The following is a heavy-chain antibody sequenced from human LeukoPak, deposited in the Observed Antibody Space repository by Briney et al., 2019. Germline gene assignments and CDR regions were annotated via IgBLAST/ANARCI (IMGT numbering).Heavy chain of an antibody. CDR3: ARGFRTFDY. V-gene: IGHV4-34*01. CDR2: INHSGST. CDR1: GGSFSGYY. Sequence: PSETLSLTCAVYGGSFSGYYWSWIRQPPGNGLEWIGEINHSGSTNYNPSLKSRVTISVDTSKNQFSLKLSSVTAADTAVYYCARGFRTFDYWGQGTLVTVSS. J-gene: IGHJ4*02.